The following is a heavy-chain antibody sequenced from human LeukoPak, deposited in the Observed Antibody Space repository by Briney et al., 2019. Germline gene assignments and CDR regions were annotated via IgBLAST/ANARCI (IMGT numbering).Heavy chain of an antibody. CDR2: ISAYIGNT. CDR1: GYTFTSYG. D-gene: IGHD4-23*01. J-gene: IGHJ5*02. V-gene: IGHV1-18*01. CDR3: ARDNSVEDNAWWFDP. Sequence: ASVTVSCKASGYTFTSYGISWVRQAPGQGLEWMGWISAYIGNTNYAQKFQGRVTMTRDTSTSTVYMELSSLRSEDTAIYYCARDNSVEDNAWWFDPWGQGTLVTVSS.